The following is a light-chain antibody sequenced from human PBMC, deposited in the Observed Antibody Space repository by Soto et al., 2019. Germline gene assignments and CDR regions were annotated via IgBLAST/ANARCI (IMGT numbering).Light chain of an antibody. Sequence: VLTQPPSASGTPGQRVTISCSGSSSNIGRNTVNWYQQFPGTAPKLLIYSNDQRPSGVPDRFSASKSGTSASLAISGLQSEDEADYYCAAWDDSLNGSVFGTGTKLTVL. V-gene: IGLV1-44*01. CDR3: AAWDDSLNGSV. J-gene: IGLJ1*01. CDR2: SND. CDR1: SSNIGRNT.